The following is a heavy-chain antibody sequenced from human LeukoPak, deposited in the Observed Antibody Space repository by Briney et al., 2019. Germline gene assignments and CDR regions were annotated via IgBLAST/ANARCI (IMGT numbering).Heavy chain of an antibody. Sequence: PGGSLRLSCAASGFTFSSYAMSWVRQAPGKGLEWVSAISGSGGSTYYADSVKGRFTISRDNSKNTLYLQMNSLRAEDTAVYYCAKDRAYCGGDCYSMEDGESDAFDIWGQGTMVTVSS. CDR2: ISGSGGST. CDR1: GFTFSSYA. J-gene: IGHJ3*02. CDR3: AKDRAYCGGDCYSMEDGESDAFDI. D-gene: IGHD2-21*01. V-gene: IGHV3-23*01.